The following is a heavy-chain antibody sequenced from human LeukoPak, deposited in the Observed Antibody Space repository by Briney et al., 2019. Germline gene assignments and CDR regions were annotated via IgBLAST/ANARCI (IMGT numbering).Heavy chain of an antibody. D-gene: IGHD3/OR15-3a*01. CDR1: GFTFGSYW. CDR2: IKQDGSEK. J-gene: IGHJ3*02. V-gene: IGHV3-7*01. CDR3: ARRTGCNGLWSCFDAFDI. Sequence: GGSLRLSCAASGFTFGSYWMSWVRQAPGKGLEWVANIKQDGSEKYYVDSVKGRFTISRDNAKNSLYLQMNSLRAEDTAVYYCARRTGCNGLWSCFDAFDIWGQGTMVTVSS.